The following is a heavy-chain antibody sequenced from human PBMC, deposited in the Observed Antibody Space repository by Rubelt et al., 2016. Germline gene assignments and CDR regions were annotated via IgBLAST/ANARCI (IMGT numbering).Heavy chain of an antibody. CDR2: IKGDGSVQ. J-gene: IGHJ3*02. Sequence: EVQLVESGGGLVQPGGSLRLSCAASGFTFSSYWMNWVRQAPGKGLEWVANIKGDGSVQYYVDSMKGRFTISRDNAKKSLFLQMNSLRAEDTAVYYCARDPTFYFESTASYYDAFDIWGQGTLVTVSS. CDR3: ARDPTFYFESTASYYDAFDI. V-gene: IGHV3-7*03. D-gene: IGHD3-22*01. CDR1: GFTFSSYW.